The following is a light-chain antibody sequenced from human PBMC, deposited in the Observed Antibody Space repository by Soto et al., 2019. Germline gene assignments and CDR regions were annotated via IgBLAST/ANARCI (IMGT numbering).Light chain of an antibody. Sequence: IQMTQSPSTLALSLGDRVTITCRASQTISSWLAWYQQKPGKAPKLLIYKASTLKSGVPSRFSGSGSGTEFTLTISSLQPDDFATYYCQHYNSYSEAFGQGTKVDIK. J-gene: IGKJ1*01. CDR2: KAS. CDR3: QHYNSYSEA. CDR1: QTISSW. V-gene: IGKV1-5*03.